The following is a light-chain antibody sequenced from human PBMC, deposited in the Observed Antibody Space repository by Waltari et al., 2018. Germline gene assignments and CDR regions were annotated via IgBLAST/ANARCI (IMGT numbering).Light chain of an antibody. CDR3: QQYNNWPPYT. V-gene: IGKV3-15*01. J-gene: IGKJ2*01. Sequence: EIVMTQSPATLSLSPGERATLSCRASQSVSSNLAWYQQKPGQAPRLLIYGVSIRVTGIPARFSGIGSGTEFTLTISSLQSEDFAVYYCQQYNNWPPYTFGQGTKLEI. CDR1: QSVSSN. CDR2: GVS.